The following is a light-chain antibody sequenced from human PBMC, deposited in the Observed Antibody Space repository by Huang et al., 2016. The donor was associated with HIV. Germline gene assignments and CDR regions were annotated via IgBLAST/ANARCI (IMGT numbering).Light chain of an antibody. CDR2: GAS. J-gene: IGKJ1*01. CDR1: QSVGSD. Sequence: EIVMTQSPATLSVSPGERATLSCRASQSVGSDLAGYQQKPGQAPRLLIYGASPRATGIPARFSGSGSGTEFTLTISSLQSEDFAVYYCQQYNNWPKTFGQGTKVEIK. V-gene: IGKV3-15*01. CDR3: QQYNNWPKT.